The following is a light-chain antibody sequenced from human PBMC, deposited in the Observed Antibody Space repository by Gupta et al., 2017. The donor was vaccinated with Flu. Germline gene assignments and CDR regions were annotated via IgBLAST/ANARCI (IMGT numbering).Light chain of an antibody. J-gene: IGLJ3*02. CDR3: QTWGTGFWV. V-gene: IGLV4-69*01. CDR1: SGHSKYA. Sequence: QLVLTQSPSASASLGASVKLTCTLSSGHSKYAIAWHQQQPEKGPRYLMKLNSDGSHIKGDGIPDRFSGSSSGAERYLTISSLQSEDEADYYCQTWGTGFWVFGGGTKLTVL. CDR2: LNSDGSH.